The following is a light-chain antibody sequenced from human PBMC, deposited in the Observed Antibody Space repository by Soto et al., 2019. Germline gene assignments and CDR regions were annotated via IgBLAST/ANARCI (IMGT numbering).Light chain of an antibody. CDR1: QTISTW. J-gene: IGKJ5*01. V-gene: IGKV1-5*01. Sequence: DIRVTLSRVTLSASVRESVTLTCLASQTISTWLAWYQHKPGQAPNLLIYDASTLMSGVPSRFSGSGSGTEFTLTISSLQPGDFATYYCQQSETYPLTFGQGALLEVK. CDR3: QQSETYPLT. CDR2: DAS.